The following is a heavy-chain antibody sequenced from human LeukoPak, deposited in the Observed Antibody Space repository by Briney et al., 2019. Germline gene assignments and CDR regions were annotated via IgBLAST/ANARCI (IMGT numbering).Heavy chain of an antibody. Sequence: PGGSLRLSCAASGYTFSDSAIYWVRQASGTGLEWVGRIRGRGYSDPPAYAASGKGSFTISKDHSKSTAYPQMNNLKAEDTAVYSCTLPQRGGNWFDPWGPGTLVTVSS. V-gene: IGHV3-73*01. J-gene: IGHJ5*02. CDR3: TLPQRGGNWFDP. CDR2: IRGRGYSDPP. CDR1: GYTFSDSA. D-gene: IGHD3-16*01.